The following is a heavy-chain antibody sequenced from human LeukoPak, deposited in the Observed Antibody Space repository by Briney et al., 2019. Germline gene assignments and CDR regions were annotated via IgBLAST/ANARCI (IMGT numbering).Heavy chain of an antibody. V-gene: IGHV3-23*01. Sequence: GGSLRLSCAASGFTFSNYAMSWVRQAPGKGLEWVSAISGSGRSTYYADSVRGRFTISRDNSKNTLYLQMNSLRAEDTAIYYCAKEAWGSYDYWGQGTLVTVSS. J-gene: IGHJ4*02. CDR3: AKEAWGSYDY. D-gene: IGHD3-16*01. CDR2: ISGSGRST. CDR1: GFTFSNYA.